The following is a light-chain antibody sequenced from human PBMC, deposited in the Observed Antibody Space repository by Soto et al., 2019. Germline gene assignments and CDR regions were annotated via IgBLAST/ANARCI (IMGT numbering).Light chain of an antibody. Sequence: DIQMTQSPSSLSASVGDRVTITCRASQSIGTSLNWYQQKPGKAPKFLIYSASSLQSGVPSRFSGTGSETDFTLTISSMEPEDFATYYCKQSYTIGTFGQGTKVEIK. CDR3: KQSYTIGT. J-gene: IGKJ1*01. CDR1: QSIGTS. CDR2: SAS. V-gene: IGKV1-39*01.